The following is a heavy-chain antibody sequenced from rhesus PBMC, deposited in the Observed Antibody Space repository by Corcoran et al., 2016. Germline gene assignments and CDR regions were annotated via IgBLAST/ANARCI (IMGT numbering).Heavy chain of an antibody. V-gene: IGHV4-65*01. J-gene: IGHJ4*01. CDR3: GRAPSEQRLVPFDY. Sequence: QVQLQESGPGLVKPSETLSLTCAVSGGSVSSSYCWSWTRQPPGKGLEWIGYISGSSGGTNNNHSLKSRGTISTDTSKNQVARRLSSVTAADTAVYDCGRAPSEQRLVPFDYWCQGFLVTVSS. D-gene: IGHD6-31*01. CDR2: ISGSSGGT. CDR1: GGSVSSSYC.